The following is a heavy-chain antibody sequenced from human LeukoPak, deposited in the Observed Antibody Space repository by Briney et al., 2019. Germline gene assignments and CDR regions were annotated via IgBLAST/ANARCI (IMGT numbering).Heavy chain of an antibody. CDR1: GYTFTGYY. J-gene: IGHJ6*03. Sequence: EASVKVSCKASGYTFTGYYMHWVRQAPGQGLEWMGWINPNSGGTNYAQKFQGRVTMTRDTSISTAYMELSRLRSDDTAVYYCARAYKAAAGTGYYYYYMDVWGKGTTVTVSS. CDR3: ARAYKAAAGTGYYYYYMDV. D-gene: IGHD6-13*01. V-gene: IGHV1-2*02. CDR2: INPNSGGT.